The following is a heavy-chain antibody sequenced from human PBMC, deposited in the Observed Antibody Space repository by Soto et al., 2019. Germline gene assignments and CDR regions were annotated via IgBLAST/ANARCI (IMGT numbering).Heavy chain of an antibody. Sequence: GGSLRLSCAASGFTFSSYAMSWVRQAPGKGLEWVAVISYDGSNKYYADSVKGRFTISRDNSKNTLYLQMNSLRAEDTAVYYCAKDVLLSSIAARPRDYYYGMDVWGQGTTVTVSS. D-gene: IGHD6-6*01. V-gene: IGHV3-30*18. CDR2: ISYDGSNK. CDR1: GFTFSSYA. CDR3: AKDVLLSSIAARPRDYYYGMDV. J-gene: IGHJ6*02.